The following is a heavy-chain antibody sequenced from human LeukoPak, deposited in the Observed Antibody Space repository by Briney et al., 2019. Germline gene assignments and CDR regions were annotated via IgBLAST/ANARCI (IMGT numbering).Heavy chain of an antibody. J-gene: IGHJ4*02. CDR3: ARDPGYCSSSSCYPKHYFDY. CDR2: ISGDRSTI. CDR1: GFTFSSYS. Sequence: GGSLRLSCAASGFTFSSYSMNWVRQAPGKGLEWVSYISGDRSTIYYTDSVKGRFTISRDNAKKSLYLQMNSLRDEDTAVYYCARDPGYCSSSSCYPKHYFDYWGQGTLVTVSS. D-gene: IGHD2-2*01. V-gene: IGHV3-48*02.